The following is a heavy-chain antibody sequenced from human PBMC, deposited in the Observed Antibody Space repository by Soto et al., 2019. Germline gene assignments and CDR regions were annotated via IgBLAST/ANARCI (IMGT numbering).Heavy chain of an antibody. D-gene: IGHD3-22*01. V-gene: IGHV3-11*06. J-gene: IGHJ4*02. CDR2: ISDTGTYT. CDR3: TRDMTYFYDITGDHKD. Sequence: QVQLVESGGGLVRPGGSLRLSCRASGFVFSDYYMSWIRQAPGKGLEWLAFISDTGTYTNYADFVKGRFTISRDNDRNSVALQMDGLRGDDTAVYYCTRDMTYFYDITGDHKDWGQGIQVTVSS. CDR1: GFVFSDYY.